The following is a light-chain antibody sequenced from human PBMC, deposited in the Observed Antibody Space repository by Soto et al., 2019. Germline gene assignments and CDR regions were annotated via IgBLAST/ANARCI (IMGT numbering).Light chain of an antibody. Sequence: EIVMTQSPATLSLSPGARATLSCTASHYIYSNVAWFQQRPGQAPRLLIYRASTRATGTPARFSGSGSGTEFTLTITSLQSEDFALYYCQQYHNLWTFGQGTKVDIK. V-gene: IGKV3-15*01. J-gene: IGKJ1*01. CDR3: QQYHNLWT. CDR2: RAS. CDR1: HYIYSN.